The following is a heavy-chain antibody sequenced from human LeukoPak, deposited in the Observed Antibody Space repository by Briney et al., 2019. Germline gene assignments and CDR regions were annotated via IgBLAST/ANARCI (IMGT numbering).Heavy chain of an antibody. Sequence: SETLSLTCTVSGGSISSYYWGWIRQPPGKGLEWIGYIYYSGSTDYNPSLKSRVTISVDTSKNQFSLKLSSVTAADTAVYYCARGEWLVRYFDLWGRGTLVTVSS. V-gene: IGHV4-59*01. CDR2: IYYSGST. CDR1: GGSISSYY. D-gene: IGHD6-19*01. CDR3: ARGEWLVRYFDL. J-gene: IGHJ2*01.